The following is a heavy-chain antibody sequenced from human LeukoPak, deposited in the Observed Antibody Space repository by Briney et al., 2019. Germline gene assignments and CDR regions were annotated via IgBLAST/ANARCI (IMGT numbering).Heavy chain of an antibody. J-gene: IGHJ6*02. V-gene: IGHV3-66*01. CDR3: AGSGAVTTYGYYYYGMDV. CDR1: GFTVSSNY. Sequence: PGGSLRLSCAASGFTVSSNYMSWVRQAPGKGLEWVSVIYSGGSTYYADSVKGRFTISRDNSKNTLYLQMNSLRAEDTAVYYCAGSGAVTTYGYYYYGMDVWGQGTTVTVSS. CDR2: IYSGGST. D-gene: IGHD4-17*01.